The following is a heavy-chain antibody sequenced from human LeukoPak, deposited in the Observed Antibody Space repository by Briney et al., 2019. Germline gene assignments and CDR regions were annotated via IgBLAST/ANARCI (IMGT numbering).Heavy chain of an antibody. CDR3: AKAESGWETDGFDI. CDR2: ISYDGSNK. Sequence: GGSLRLSCAASGLAFSKYAMSWVRQAPGKGLERVAVISYDGSNKYYADSVKGRFTTSRDNSKNTLYLQMNSLRAEDTAVYYCAKAESGWETDGFDIWGQGTMVTVSS. J-gene: IGHJ3*02. D-gene: IGHD6-19*01. CDR1: GLAFSKYA. V-gene: IGHV3-30*18.